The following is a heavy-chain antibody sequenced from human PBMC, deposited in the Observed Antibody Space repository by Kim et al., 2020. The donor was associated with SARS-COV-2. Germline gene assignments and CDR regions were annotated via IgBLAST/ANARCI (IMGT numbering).Heavy chain of an antibody. CDR2: IRYTGNT. D-gene: IGHD6-13*01. J-gene: IGHJ4*02. CDR1: GGSISGYY. Sequence: SETLSLTCSVSGGSISGYYWGWIRLPPGRRPEWIAPIRYTGNTESTNYYNPSLNIRATVSLDTSTSQFSLRLTSVTAADTAVYYCARHGPHHSGFEARFDSWGQGALVSISS. V-gene: IGHV4-59*08. CDR3: ARHGPHHSGFEARFDS.